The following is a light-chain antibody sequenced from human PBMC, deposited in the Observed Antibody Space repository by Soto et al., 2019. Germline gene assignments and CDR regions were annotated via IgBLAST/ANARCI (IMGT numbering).Light chain of an antibody. CDR1: SSDVGGYNY. CDR2: EVS. Sequence: QSALTQPPSASGSPGQSVTISCTGTSSDVGGYNYVSWYQHHPGKAPKLMIYEVSKRPSGVPDRFSGSKSVNTASLTVSGLQAEDEAAYYCSSYAGNNNLVFGGGTKVTVL. J-gene: IGLJ3*02. CDR3: SSYAGNNNLV. V-gene: IGLV2-8*01.